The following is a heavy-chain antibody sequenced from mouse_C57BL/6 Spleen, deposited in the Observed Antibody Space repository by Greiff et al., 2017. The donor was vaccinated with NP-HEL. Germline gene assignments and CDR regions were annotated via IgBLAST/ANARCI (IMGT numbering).Heavy chain of an antibody. CDR1: GYAFSSYW. D-gene: IGHD3-2*02. V-gene: IGHV1-80*01. CDR3: ARSRQLRLYDFDY. Sequence: QVQLQQSGAELVKPGASVKISCKASGYAFSSYWMNWVKQRPGKGLEWIGQIYPGDGDTNYNGRFKGKATLTADKSSSTAYMQHSSLNSEESADYFCARSRQLRLYDFDYWGQGTTLTVSS. J-gene: IGHJ2*01. CDR2: IYPGDGDT.